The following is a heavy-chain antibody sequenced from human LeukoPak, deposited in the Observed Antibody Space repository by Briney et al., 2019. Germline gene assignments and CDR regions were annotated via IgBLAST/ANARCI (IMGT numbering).Heavy chain of an antibody. D-gene: IGHD7-27*01. J-gene: IGHJ5*02. CDR3: AQTGGP. V-gene: IGHV3-23*01. CDR2: ISGSGGNT. Sequence: GGSLRLSCAAPGLIFSNYGMSWVRQAPGKGLEWVSGISGSGGNTYYADSVKGRFTISRDNSKDTLFLQMSSLRAEDTAVYYCAQTGGPWGQGTLVTVSS. CDR1: GLIFSNYG.